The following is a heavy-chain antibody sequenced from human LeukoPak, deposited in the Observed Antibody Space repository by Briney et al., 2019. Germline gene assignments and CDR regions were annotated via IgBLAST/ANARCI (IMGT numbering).Heavy chain of an antibody. CDR3: AKGYSYGELGL. J-gene: IGHJ4*02. D-gene: IGHD5-18*01. V-gene: IGHV3-30*02. CDR1: GFTFSGYG. CDR2: IRYDGNSK. Sequence: GGSLRLSCAASGFTFSGYGMHWVRQAPGKGLEWVAFIRYDGNSKNHADSVKGRFTISRDDFKNTLYLQMSSLRAEDTAIYYCAKGYSYGELGLWGQGTLVTVSS.